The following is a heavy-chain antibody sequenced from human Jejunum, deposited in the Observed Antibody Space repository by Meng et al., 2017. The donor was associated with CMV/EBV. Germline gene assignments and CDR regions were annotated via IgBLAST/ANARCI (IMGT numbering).Heavy chain of an antibody. V-gene: IGHV1-2*06. CDR1: GYTFTSYD. CDR3: ARDLSGYYSFVDY. J-gene: IGHJ4*02. CDR2: INPNHGGA. Sequence: QVQLGPSGSEVKKPGASVKVTCKASGYTFTSYDINWVRQCTGRGLEWMGRINPNHGGANYAQQFQGRVTMTTDTSISTAYMELSRLRSDDTAVYYCARDLSGYYSFVDYWGQGTLVTVSS. D-gene: IGHD3-22*01.